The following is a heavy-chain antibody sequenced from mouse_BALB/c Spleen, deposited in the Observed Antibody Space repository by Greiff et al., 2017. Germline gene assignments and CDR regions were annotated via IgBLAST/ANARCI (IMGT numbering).Heavy chain of an antibody. CDR3: TRDTTATFFDY. V-gene: IGHV5-6-4*01. Sequence: DVKLVESGGGLVKPGGSLKLSCAASGFTFSSYTMSWVRQTPEKRLEWVATISSGGSYTYYPDSVKGRFTISRDNAKNTLYLQMSSLKSEDTAMYYCTRDTTATFFDYWGQGTTLTVSS. CDR2: ISSGGSYT. J-gene: IGHJ2*01. CDR1: GFTFSSYT. D-gene: IGHD1-2*01.